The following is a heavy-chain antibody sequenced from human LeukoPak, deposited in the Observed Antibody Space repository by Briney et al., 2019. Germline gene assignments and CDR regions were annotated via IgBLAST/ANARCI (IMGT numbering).Heavy chain of an antibody. D-gene: IGHD3-9*01. Sequence: GGSLRLSCAASGFTFSDYYMSWIRQAPGKGLEWVSYISSSSSSIYYADSVKGRFTISRDNAKNSLYLQMNSLRAEDTAVYYCAKVVTYSDILTGNNWFDPWGQGTLVTVSS. CDR2: ISSSSSSI. V-gene: IGHV3-11*04. J-gene: IGHJ5*02. CDR1: GFTFSDYY. CDR3: AKVVTYSDILTGNNWFDP.